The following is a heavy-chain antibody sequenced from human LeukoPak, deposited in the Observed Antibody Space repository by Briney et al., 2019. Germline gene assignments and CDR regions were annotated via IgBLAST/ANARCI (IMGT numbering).Heavy chain of an antibody. V-gene: IGHV4-31*03. CDR1: GGSISSGGYY. J-gene: IGHJ6*03. D-gene: IGHD3-10*01. Sequence: SETLSLTGTVSGGSISSGGYYWSWIRQHPGKGLEWLGYIHYSGSTYYNPSLKSRLTISVDTSKNQFSLKLSSVTAADTAMYYCARFRSGTSYYYYYYMDVWGKGTTVTVSS. CDR3: ARFRSGTSYYYYYYMDV. CDR2: IHYSGST.